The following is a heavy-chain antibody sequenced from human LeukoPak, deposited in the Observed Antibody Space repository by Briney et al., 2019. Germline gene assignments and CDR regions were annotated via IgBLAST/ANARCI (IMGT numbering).Heavy chain of an antibody. D-gene: IGHD3-9*01. J-gene: IGHJ4*02. Sequence: PGGSLRLSCAASGFTFSNAWMSWVRQAPGKGLEWVGRIKSKTDGGTTDYAAPVKGRFTISSDDSKNTLYLQMNSLKTEDTAVYYCTATYYDILTGALTNDFDYWGQGTLVTVSS. CDR2: IKSKTDGGTT. CDR3: TATYYDILTGALTNDFDY. CDR1: GFTFSNAW. V-gene: IGHV3-15*01.